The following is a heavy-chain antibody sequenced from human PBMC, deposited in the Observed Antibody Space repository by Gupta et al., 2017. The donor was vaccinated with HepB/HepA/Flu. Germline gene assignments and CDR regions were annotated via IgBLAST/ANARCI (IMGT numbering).Heavy chain of an antibody. CDR2: INQDGSGK. CDR1: GFTFRTYW. Sequence: EVQLVESGGGLVQPGGSLRLSCEASGFTFRTYWMSWVHQAPGKGLEWVANINQDGSGKEYVDSVKGRFTISRDNAQNSLYLQMNSLRDEDTAVYYCARDPYSSSTGYGMDVWGQGTTVTVSS. V-gene: IGHV3-7*01. D-gene: IGHD6-6*01. J-gene: IGHJ6*02. CDR3: ARDPYSSSTGYGMDV.